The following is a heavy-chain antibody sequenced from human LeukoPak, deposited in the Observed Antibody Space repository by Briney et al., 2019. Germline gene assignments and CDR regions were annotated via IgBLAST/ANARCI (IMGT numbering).Heavy chain of an antibody. Sequence: RAGGSLRLSCSPSGFAFSIFAMTWVRHLPGKGLDWLSTSSGNGHQTYYGDSVKGRFSVSRDNSKNSLYHQMDSLRADDSALYYCAKDANYYDSSGFFIHFDYWGQGTLVTVSS. CDR3: AKDANYYDSSGFFIHFDY. CDR1: GFAFSIFA. V-gene: IGHV3-23*01. D-gene: IGHD3-22*01. J-gene: IGHJ4*02. CDR2: SSGNGHQT.